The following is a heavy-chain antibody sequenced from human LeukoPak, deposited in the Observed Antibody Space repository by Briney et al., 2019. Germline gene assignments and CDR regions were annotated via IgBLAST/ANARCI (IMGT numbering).Heavy chain of an antibody. V-gene: IGHV1-18*01. Sequence: GASVKVSCKASGYTFTSYGISWVRQAPGQGLEWMGWISAYNGNTNYAQKFQDRITMTKDTSINTVDMELSRLRSDDTAVYYCARKGDYEVDFDYWGQGTLVTVSS. CDR1: GYTFTSYG. D-gene: IGHD4-17*01. CDR2: ISAYNGNT. J-gene: IGHJ4*02. CDR3: ARKGDYEVDFDY.